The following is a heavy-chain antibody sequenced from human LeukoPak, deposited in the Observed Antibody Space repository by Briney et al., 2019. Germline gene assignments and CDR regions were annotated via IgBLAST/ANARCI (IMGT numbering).Heavy chain of an antibody. CDR2: ISSSSRTI. V-gene: IGHV3-48*02. CDR1: GFXFSSYD. J-gene: IGHJ5*02. CDR3: ARVGFCSSTSCMPYNWFDP. Sequence: GGSLRLSCAASGFXFSSYDMNWVRQAPGKGLEWVSYISSSSRTIYYADPVKGRFTISRDNAKDSVYLQMNSLGDEDTAVYYCARVGFCSSTSCMPYNWFDPWGQGTLVTVSS. D-gene: IGHD2-2*01.